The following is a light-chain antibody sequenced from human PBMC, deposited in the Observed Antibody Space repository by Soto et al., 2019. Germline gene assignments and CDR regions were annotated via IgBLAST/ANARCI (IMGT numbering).Light chain of an antibody. Sequence: QSVLTQPPSVSVAPGQSVTISCTGSSSNIGAGYDVHWYQQLPGTAPKLLIYGNSNRPSGVPDRFSGSKSGTSASLAITGLQAEDEADYYCQSYDSSLSGYVFGTGT. J-gene: IGLJ1*01. CDR3: QSYDSSLSGYV. CDR2: GNS. CDR1: SSNIGAGYD. V-gene: IGLV1-40*01.